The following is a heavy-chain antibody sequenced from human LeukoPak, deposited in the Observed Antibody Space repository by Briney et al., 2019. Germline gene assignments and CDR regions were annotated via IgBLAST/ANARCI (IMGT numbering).Heavy chain of an antibody. CDR3: ARGGMTRWLLLYYFDY. D-gene: IGHD5-24*01. CDR2: ISGSGGST. V-gene: IGHV3-23*01. Sequence: GGSLRLSCAASGFTFSSYAMSWARQAPGKGLEWVSAISGSGGSTYYADSVKGRFTISRDNSKNTLYLQMNSLRAEDTAVYYCARGGMTRWLLLYYFDYWGQGTLVTVSS. J-gene: IGHJ4*02. CDR1: GFTFSSYA.